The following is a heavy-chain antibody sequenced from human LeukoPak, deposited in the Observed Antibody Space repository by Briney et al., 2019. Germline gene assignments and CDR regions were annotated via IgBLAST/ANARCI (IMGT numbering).Heavy chain of an antibody. CDR1: GGSISSSSYY. Sequence: PSETLSLTCTVSGGSISSSSYYWGWIRQPPGKGLEWIGSIYYSGSTYYNPSLKSRVTISVDTSKNQFSLKLSSVTAADTAVYYCFLLYSSSWSTLFRGYYYYMDVWGKGTTVTVSS. D-gene: IGHD6-13*01. V-gene: IGHV4-39*01. CDR2: IYYSGST. CDR3: FLLYSSSWSTLFRGYYYYMDV. J-gene: IGHJ6*03.